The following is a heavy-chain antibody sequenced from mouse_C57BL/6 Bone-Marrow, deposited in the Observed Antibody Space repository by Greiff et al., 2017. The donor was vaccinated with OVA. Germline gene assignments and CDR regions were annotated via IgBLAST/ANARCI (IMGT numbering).Heavy chain of an antibody. CDR3: EIQGLSNYGWFAD. CDR1: GYTFTSYW. D-gene: IGHD2-5*01. J-gene: IGHJ3*01. Sequence: QVQLQQPGAELVKPGASVKVSCKASGYTFTSYWMHWVKQRPGPGLEWIGRIHPSDSGTNSNQKFKGKATLTVDKSYSQAYMQLIRLTSEDSADYYCEIQGLSNYGWFADWGQGTLVTVSA. CDR2: IHPSDSGT. V-gene: IGHV1-74*01.